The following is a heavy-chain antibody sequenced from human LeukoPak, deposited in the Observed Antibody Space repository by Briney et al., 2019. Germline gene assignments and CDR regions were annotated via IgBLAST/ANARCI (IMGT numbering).Heavy chain of an antibody. D-gene: IGHD2-15*01. V-gene: IGHV3-66*02. CDR3: ARGGPQTEYCSGGSCRKRDNWFDP. J-gene: IGHJ5*02. CDR2: IYADGTT. CDR1: GFSVTNNY. Sequence: QSGGSLRLSCAASGFSVTNNYMSWVRQAPGRGLEWVSLIYADGTTHYADSVKGRFTISKDTSQNTVYLQMNSLRAEDTAVYYCARGGPQTEYCSGGSCRKRDNWFDPWGQGTLVTVSS.